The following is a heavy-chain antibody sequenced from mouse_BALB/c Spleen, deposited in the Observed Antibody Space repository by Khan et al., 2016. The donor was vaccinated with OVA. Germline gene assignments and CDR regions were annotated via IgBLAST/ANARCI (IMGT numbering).Heavy chain of an antibody. Sequence: VQLQQSGPELVKPGASVKISCKTSGFSFTDYMMLWVKQSHGKSLEWIGSINPYYGSTTYNLKFKDKATLTVDKSSNTAYMQLNSLTSEDSAVYYFARSGWLQGLFGFWGQGTLVTVSA. D-gene: IGHD2-2*01. CDR3: ARSGWLQGLFGF. CDR1: GFSFTDYM. J-gene: IGHJ3*01. CDR2: INPYYGST. V-gene: IGHV1-39*01.